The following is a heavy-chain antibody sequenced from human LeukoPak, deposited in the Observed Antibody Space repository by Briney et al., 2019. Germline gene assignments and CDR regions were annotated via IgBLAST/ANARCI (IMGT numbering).Heavy chain of an antibody. CDR3: ARGCSSTSCYPNFDY. CDR2: ISSSSSYI. Sequence: GGSLRLSCAASGFTFSSYSMNWVRQAPGKGLELVSSISSSSSYIYYADSVKGRFTISRDNAKNSLYLQMNSLRAEDTAVYYCARGCSSTSCYPNFDYWGQGTLVTVSS. V-gene: IGHV3-21*01. D-gene: IGHD2-2*01. CDR1: GFTFSSYS. J-gene: IGHJ4*02.